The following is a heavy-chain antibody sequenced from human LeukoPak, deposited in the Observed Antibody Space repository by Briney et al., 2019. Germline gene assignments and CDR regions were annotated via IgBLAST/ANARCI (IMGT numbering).Heavy chain of an antibody. CDR2: INHSGST. Sequence: SETLSLTCAVYGGSFSGYYWSWIRQPPGKGLEWIGEINHSGSTNYNPSLKSRVTISVDTSKNQLSLKLSSVTAADTAVYYCARGPTYYYDSSVKPDDYWGQGTLVTVPS. CDR3: ARGPTYYYDSSVKPDDY. V-gene: IGHV4-34*01. J-gene: IGHJ4*02. D-gene: IGHD3-22*01. CDR1: GGSFSGYY.